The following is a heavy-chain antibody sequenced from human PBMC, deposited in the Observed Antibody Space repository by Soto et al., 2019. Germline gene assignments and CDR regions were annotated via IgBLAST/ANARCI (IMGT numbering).Heavy chain of an antibody. CDR2: INHSGST. J-gene: IGHJ6*01. Sequence: SETLSLTCAVYGGSFSGYYWSWIRQPPGKGLEGIGEINHSGSTNDNPSLKSRVTISVDTSKNQFSLKLRSVAAADTAVYYCERGGDEIKVTAMLRGGFYYGMDFWGQGITVTVSS. D-gene: IGHD5-18*01. CDR1: GGSFSGYY. CDR3: ERGGDEIKVTAMLRGGFYYGMDF. V-gene: IGHV4-34*01.